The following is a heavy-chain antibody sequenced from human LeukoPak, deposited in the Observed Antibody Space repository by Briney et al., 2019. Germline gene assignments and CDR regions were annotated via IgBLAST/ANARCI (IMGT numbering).Heavy chain of an antibody. CDR1: GFTFSTCS. V-gene: IGHV3-21*01. Sequence: GGSLRLSCAASGFTFSTCSMNWVRQAPGKGLEWVSSISSSSTFIYYADSVKGRFTISRDNAKNSLYLQMNSLRAEDTAVYYCARDTDGSSQFDYWGQGTLVTVSS. CDR2: ISSSSTFI. D-gene: IGHD6-13*01. J-gene: IGHJ4*02. CDR3: ARDTDGSSQFDY.